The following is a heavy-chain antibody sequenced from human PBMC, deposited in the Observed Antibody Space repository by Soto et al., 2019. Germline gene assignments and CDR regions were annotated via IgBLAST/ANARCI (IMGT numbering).Heavy chain of an antibody. CDR2: VYYTGNT. CDR3: ASEVSSTNGMDV. Sequence: SETLSLTCSVSGGCVSSSSYYWVWIRQPPGKGLEWIGSVYYTGNTFYNPSLRSRVTISVDTSKNQFSLKVMSVTAADRAVYYCASEVSSTNGMDVWGQGTTVTVSS. D-gene: IGHD2-2*01. V-gene: IGHV4-39*01. CDR1: GGCVSSSSYY. J-gene: IGHJ6*02.